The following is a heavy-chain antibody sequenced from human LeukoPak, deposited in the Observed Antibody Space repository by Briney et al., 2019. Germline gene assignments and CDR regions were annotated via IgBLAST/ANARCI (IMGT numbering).Heavy chain of an antibody. J-gene: IGHJ5*02. CDR1: GGSFSGYY. V-gene: IGHV4-34*01. CDR2: INHSGST. CDR3: ASPAAVAGPHGFDP. Sequence: SETLSLTCAVYGGSFSGYYWSWNRQPPGKGLEWIGEINHSGSTNYNPSLKSRVTISVDTSKNQFSLKLSSVTAADTAVYYCASPAAVAGPHGFDPWGQGTLVTVSS. D-gene: IGHD6-19*01.